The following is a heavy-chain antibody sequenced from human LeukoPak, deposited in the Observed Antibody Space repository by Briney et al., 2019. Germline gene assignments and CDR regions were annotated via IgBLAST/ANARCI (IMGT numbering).Heavy chain of an antibody. J-gene: IGHJ4*02. V-gene: IGHV3-11*01. Sequence: PGGSLRLSCAASGFTFSDYYMSWLRQAPGKGLEWVSYISSSGSTIYYAESVKGRFTISRDNAKNSLYLQMNSLRAEDTAVYYCARDTQKYCTNGVCYGLDYWGQGTLVTVSS. D-gene: IGHD2-8*01. CDR2: ISSSGSTI. CDR1: GFTFSDYY. CDR3: ARDTQKYCTNGVCYGLDY.